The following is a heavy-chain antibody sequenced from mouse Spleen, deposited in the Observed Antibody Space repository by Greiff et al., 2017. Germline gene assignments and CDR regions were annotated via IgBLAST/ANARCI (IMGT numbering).Heavy chain of an antibody. V-gene: IGHV1-54*01. CDR3: ASHDGSPFAY. Sequence: VQLQQSGAELVRPGTSVKVSCKASGYAFTNYLIEWVKQRPGQGLEWIGVINPGSGGTNYNEKFKGKATLTADKSSSTAYMQLSSLTSEDSAVYFCASHDGSPFAYWGQGTLVTVSA. CDR1: GYAFTNYL. D-gene: IGHD2-3*01. CDR2: INPGSGGT. J-gene: IGHJ3*01.